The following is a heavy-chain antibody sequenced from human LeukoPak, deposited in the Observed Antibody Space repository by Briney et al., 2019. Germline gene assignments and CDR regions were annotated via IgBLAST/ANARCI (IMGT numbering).Heavy chain of an antibody. CDR2: VSGTSEYI. CDR3: ARGGGLDV. CDR1: GFSFSTYS. J-gene: IGHJ6*02. D-gene: IGHD3-16*01. V-gene: IGHV3-21*04. Sequence: PGGSLRLSCAASGFSFSTYSMIWVRQAPGKGLEWVSSVSGTSEYIYYADSVRGRFTISRDNAKNTVYLQMSNLRAEDTAVYFCARGGGLDVWGQGATVTVSS.